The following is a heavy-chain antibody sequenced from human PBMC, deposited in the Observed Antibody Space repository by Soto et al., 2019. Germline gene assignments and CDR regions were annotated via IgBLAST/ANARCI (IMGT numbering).Heavy chain of an antibody. CDR1: GYTFTSYD. V-gene: IGHV1-8*01. CDR3: ARYAPYCSSTSCYHKGMDV. J-gene: IGHJ6*02. CDR2: MNPNSGNT. Sequence: GASVKVSCKASGYTFTSYDINWVRQATGQGLEWMGWMNPNSGNTGYAQKFQGRVTMTRNTSISTAYMELSSLRSEDTAVYYCARYAPYCSSTSCYHKGMDVWGQGTTVTV. D-gene: IGHD2-2*01.